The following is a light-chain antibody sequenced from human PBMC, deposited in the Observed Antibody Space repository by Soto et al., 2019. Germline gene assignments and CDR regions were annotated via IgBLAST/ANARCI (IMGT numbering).Light chain of an antibody. J-gene: IGKJ1*01. V-gene: IGKV1-8*01. CDR1: QGISSY. CDR2: DAS. Sequence: IRMTQSPSSLSASTGDRVTITCRASQGISSYLAWYQQKPGKAPKLLIYDASTLQSGVPSRFSGSGSGTDFTLTISCLQSEDFATYYCQQYYSYPPTFGQGTKVEIK. CDR3: QQYYSYPPT.